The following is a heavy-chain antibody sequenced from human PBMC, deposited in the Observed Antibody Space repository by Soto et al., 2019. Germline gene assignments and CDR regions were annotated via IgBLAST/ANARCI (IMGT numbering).Heavy chain of an antibody. CDR2: ISYDGSNK. J-gene: IGHJ4*02. CDR3: AKDYYDSSGYYHPVAFDY. V-gene: IGHV3-30*18. D-gene: IGHD3-22*01. CDR1: GFTFSSYG. Sequence: LRLSCAASGFTFSSYGMHWVRQAPGKGLEWVAVISYDGSNKYYADSVKGRFTISRDNSKNTLYLQMNSLRAEDTAVYYCAKDYYDSSGYYHPVAFDYWGQGTLVTVSS.